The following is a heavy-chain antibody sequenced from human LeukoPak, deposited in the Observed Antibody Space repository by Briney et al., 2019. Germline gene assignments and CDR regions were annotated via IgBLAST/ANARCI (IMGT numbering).Heavy chain of an antibody. CDR2: ISGSGADT. Sequence: GGSLRLSCAASGFTFSRHAMIWVRQAPGKGLEWASAISGSGADTYYADSVKGRFTTFRDNSKSTVYLRMNSLRAEDTAIYYCAKDPWGSRGYFDYWGQGTLVTVSS. J-gene: IGHJ4*02. V-gene: IGHV3-23*01. CDR1: GFTFSRHA. CDR3: AKDPWGSRGYFDY. D-gene: IGHD7-27*01.